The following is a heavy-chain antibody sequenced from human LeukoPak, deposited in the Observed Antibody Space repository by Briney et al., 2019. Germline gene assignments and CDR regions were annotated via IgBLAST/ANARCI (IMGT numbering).Heavy chain of an antibody. Sequence: GGSLRLSCAASGFTFSSYGMHWVRQAPGKGLEWVAVISYDGSNKYYADSVKGRFTISRDISKNTLYLQMNSLRAEDTAVYYCAKVDTAMGAGDYWGQGTLVTVSS. CDR2: ISYDGSNK. CDR3: AKVDTAMGAGDY. V-gene: IGHV3-30*18. J-gene: IGHJ4*02. CDR1: GFTFSSYG. D-gene: IGHD5-18*01.